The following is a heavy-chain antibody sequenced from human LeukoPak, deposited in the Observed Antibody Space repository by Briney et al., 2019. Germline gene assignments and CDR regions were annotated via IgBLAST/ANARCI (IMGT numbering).Heavy chain of an antibody. Sequence: SGGSLRLSCAASGFTFSSYSMNWVRQAPGKGLEWVSYISSSSSTIYYADSVKGRFTISRDNAKNSLYLQMNSLRDEDTAVYYCAREVADGSGWYLDYYYGMDVWGQGTTVTVSS. J-gene: IGHJ6*02. V-gene: IGHV3-48*02. CDR3: AREVADGSGWYLDYYYGMDV. D-gene: IGHD6-19*01. CDR2: ISSSSSTI. CDR1: GFTFSSYS.